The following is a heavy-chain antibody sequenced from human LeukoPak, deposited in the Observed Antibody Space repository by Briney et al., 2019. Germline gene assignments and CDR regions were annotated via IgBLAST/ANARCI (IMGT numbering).Heavy chain of an antibody. CDR2: ISSSSSYI. V-gene: IGHV3-21*01. CDR1: GFTFSSYS. Sequence: GGSLRLSCAASGFTFSSYSMNWVRQAPGKGLEWVSSISSSSSYIYYADSVKGRFTISRDNAKNSLYLQMNSLRAEDTAVYYCERVPEGAGYYYMDVWGKGNSVSVSS. J-gene: IGHJ6*03. D-gene: IGHD3-10*01. CDR3: ERVPEGAGYYYMDV.